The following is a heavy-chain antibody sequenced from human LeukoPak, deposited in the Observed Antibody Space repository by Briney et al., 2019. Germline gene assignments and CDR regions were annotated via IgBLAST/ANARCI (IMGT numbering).Heavy chain of an antibody. J-gene: IGHJ5*02. CDR1: GGTFSSYA. CDR2: IIPIFGTA. D-gene: IGHD1-26*01. Sequence: SVKVSCKASGGTFSSYAISWVRQAPGQGLEWMGGIIPIFGTANYAQKFQGRVTITADESTSTAYMELRSLRSDDTAVYYCAREGRYSGSYWLFNWFDPWGQGTLVTVSS. CDR3: AREGRYSGSYWLFNWFDP. V-gene: IGHV1-69*13.